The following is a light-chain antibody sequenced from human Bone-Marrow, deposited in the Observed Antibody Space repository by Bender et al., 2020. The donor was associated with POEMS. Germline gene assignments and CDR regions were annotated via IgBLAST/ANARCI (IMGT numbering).Light chain of an antibody. CDR3: SSYTSSSTYV. Sequence: QSALTQPASVSGSPGQSITISCTGTRGDVGGYDSVSWFQQHPGKAPRLIIYDVNKRPSGVSLRFSGSKSGSRTASLATSGLQAEDEADEYCSSYTSSSTYVFGTGTRVNVL. V-gene: IGLV2-14*03. CDR1: RGDVGGYDS. J-gene: IGLJ1*01. CDR2: DVN.